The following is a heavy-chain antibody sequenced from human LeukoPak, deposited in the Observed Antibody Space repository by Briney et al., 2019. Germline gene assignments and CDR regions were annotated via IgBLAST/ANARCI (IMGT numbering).Heavy chain of an antibody. V-gene: IGHV3-48*02. CDR1: GITFSSWS. J-gene: IGHJ4*02. CDR2: ISSTSATI. CDR3: ASSGYARY. D-gene: IGHD2-2*01. Sequence: GGSLRLSCAGSGITFSSWSMNWVCQAPGKGLEWVSFISSTSATIYYADSVKGRFTVSRDNAKNSLYLQMNRLRDEDTAVYYCASSGYARYWGQGTLVTVSS.